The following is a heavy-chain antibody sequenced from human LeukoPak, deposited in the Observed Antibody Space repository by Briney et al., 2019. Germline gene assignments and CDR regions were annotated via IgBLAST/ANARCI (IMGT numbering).Heavy chain of an antibody. CDR3: AKDNKDMWEWLRPYYYYYGMDV. CDR2: ISYDGSNK. V-gene: IGHV3-30*18. D-gene: IGHD5-12*01. CDR1: GFTFSSYG. Sequence: GGSLRLSCAASGFTFSSYGMHWVRQAPGKGLEWVAVISYDGSNKYYADSVKGRFTISRDNSKNTLYLQMNSLRAEDTAVYYCAKDNKDMWEWLRPYYYYYGMDVWGQGTTVAVSS. J-gene: IGHJ6*02.